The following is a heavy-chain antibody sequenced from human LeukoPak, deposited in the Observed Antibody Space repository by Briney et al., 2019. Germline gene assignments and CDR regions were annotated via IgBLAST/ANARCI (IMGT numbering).Heavy chain of an antibody. J-gene: IGHJ3*02. CDR1: GGSISSYY. CDR2: MSDSGST. CDR3: AREGADIVVVVAADGSDAFDI. D-gene: IGHD2-15*01. Sequence: SETLSLTCTVSGGSISSYYWSWIRQPPGKGLEWIGYMSDSGSTNYNPSLKSRVTISVDTSKNQFSLKLSSVTAADTAVYYCAREGADIVVVVAADGSDAFDIWGQGTMVTVSS. V-gene: IGHV4-59*01.